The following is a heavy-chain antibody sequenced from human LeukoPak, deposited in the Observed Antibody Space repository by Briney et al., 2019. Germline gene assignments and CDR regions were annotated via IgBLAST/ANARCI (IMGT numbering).Heavy chain of an antibody. D-gene: IGHD4-17*01. CDR1: GASISRSSYY. V-gene: IGHV4-39*07. CDR3: ARRTYYGDYDY. CDR2: IYYTGST. J-gene: IGHJ4*02. Sequence: PSETLSLTCTVSGASISRSSYYWGWIRQPPGEGLEWIASIYYTGSTYYNPSLKSRVTISVDTSKNQFSLKLSSVTAADTAVYYCARRTYYGDYDYWGQGTLVTVSS.